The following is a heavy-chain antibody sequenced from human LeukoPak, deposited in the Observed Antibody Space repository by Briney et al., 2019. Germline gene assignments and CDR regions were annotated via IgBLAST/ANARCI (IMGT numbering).Heavy chain of an antibody. D-gene: IGHD6-19*01. Sequence: GGSLRLSCAASGFTFSSYSMNWVRQAPGKGLEWVSCVNSRSSYIYYADSVKDRFTISRDNAKNSLYLQMNSLRAEDTAVYYCARAPSVAGNYWGQGTLVTVSS. CDR3: ARAPSVAGNY. CDR2: VNSRSSYI. J-gene: IGHJ4*02. CDR1: GFTFSSYS. V-gene: IGHV3-21*01.